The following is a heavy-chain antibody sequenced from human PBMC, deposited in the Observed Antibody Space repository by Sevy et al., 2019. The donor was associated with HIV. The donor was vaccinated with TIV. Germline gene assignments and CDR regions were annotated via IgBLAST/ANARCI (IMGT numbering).Heavy chain of an antibody. J-gene: IGHJ3*01. CDR1: GFTFSDYY. Sequence: GGSLRLSCVASGFTFSDYYMSWFRQSPGKGLEWISYISFTGKDAYYADSVKGRFTISRDNANNLVSLQMNSLRADDTSVFFCARVRMKMTGAFRRRAMYNAFDLWGRGTKVTVSS. V-gene: IGHV3-11*04. D-gene: IGHD2-2*01. CDR2: ISFTGKDA. CDR3: ARVRMKMTGAFRRRAMYNAFDL.